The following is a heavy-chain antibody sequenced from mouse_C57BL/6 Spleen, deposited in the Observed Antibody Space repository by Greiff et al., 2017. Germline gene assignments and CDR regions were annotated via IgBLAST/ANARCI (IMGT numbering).Heavy chain of an antibody. CDR2: INPSNGGT. V-gene: IGHV1-53*01. CDR1: GYTFTSYW. CDR3: ARSITTVVMDY. Sequence: QVQLKESGTELVKPGASVKLSCKASGYTFTSYWMHWVKQRPGQGLEWIGNINPSNGGTNYNEKFKSKATLTVDKSSSTAYMQLSSLTSEDSAVYYCARSITTVVMDYWGQGTSVTVSS. J-gene: IGHJ4*01. D-gene: IGHD1-1*01.